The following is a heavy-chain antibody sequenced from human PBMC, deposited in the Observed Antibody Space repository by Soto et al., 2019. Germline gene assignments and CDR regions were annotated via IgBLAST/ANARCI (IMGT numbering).Heavy chain of an antibody. D-gene: IGHD3-22*01. J-gene: IGHJ2*01. CDR1: GDSINNNDYY. V-gene: IGHV4-30-4*01. CDR2: VYYSGSS. CDR3: ARMSYYYDKWYFDL. Sequence: QLQESGPGLVKPSQTLSLTCAVSGDSINNNDYYWNWIRQTPGKVLEWIGYVYYSGSSYYIPSLKSRLSMSIDRSKNQFYLKLSSVTAADTAIYYCARMSYYYDKWYFDLWGRGTLVAVSS.